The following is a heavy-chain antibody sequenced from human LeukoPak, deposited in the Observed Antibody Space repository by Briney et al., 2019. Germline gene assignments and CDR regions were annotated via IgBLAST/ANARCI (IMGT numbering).Heavy chain of an antibody. CDR1: GFTFSTYG. J-gene: IGHJ5*02. CDR3: AKDMGGQMYNWFDP. Sequence: GGSLRLSCAASGFTFSTYGMHWVRQAPGKGLEWVAVISYDGNTKYYADSVKGRFTISRDNSKNTMYLQMNSLGAEDAAVYYCAKDMGGQMYNWFDPWGQGTLVTVSS. V-gene: IGHV3-30*18. D-gene: IGHD3-16*01. CDR2: ISYDGNTK.